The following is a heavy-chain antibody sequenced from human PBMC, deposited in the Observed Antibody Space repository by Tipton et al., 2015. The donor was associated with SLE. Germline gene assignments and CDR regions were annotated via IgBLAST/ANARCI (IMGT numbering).Heavy chain of an antibody. CDR1: GGSISSYY. D-gene: IGHD6-13*01. J-gene: IGHJ3*02. CDR3: ASYGGSSWGDAFDI. CDR2: IYYSGST. V-gene: IGHV4-59*12. Sequence: TLSLTCTVSGGSISSYYWSWIRQPPGKGLEWIGCIYYSGSTYYNPSLKSRVTISVDTSKNQFSLKLSSVTAADTAVYYCASYGGSSWGDAFDIWGQGTMVTVSS.